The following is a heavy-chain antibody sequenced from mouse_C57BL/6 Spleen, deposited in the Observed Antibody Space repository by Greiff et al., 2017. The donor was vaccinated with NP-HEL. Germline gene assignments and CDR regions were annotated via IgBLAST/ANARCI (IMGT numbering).Heavy chain of an antibody. V-gene: IGHV1-47*01. CDR2: FHPYNDDT. J-gene: IGHJ1*03. Sequence: VKLMESGAELVKPGASVKMSCKASGYTFTTYPIEWMKQNHGKSLEWIGNFHPYNDDTKYNEKFKGKATLTVEKSSSTVYLELSRLTSDDSAVYYCARGFYDYDSYFDVWGTGTTVTVSS. D-gene: IGHD2-4*01. CDR1: GYTFTTYP. CDR3: ARGFYDYDSYFDV.